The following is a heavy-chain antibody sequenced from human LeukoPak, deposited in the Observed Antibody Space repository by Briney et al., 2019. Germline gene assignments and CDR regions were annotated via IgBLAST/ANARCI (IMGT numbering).Heavy chain of an antibody. J-gene: IGHJ4*02. CDR1: GFTVSSNY. CDR2: ISATGGST. V-gene: IGHV3-23*01. Sequence: SGGSLRLSCAASGFTVSSNYMSWVRQAPGKGLEWVSTISATGGSTYYADSVKGRFTISRDNSKDTLYLQMNSLRAEDTAVYYCAKGGYSSGWRNYFDYWGQGTLVTVSS. CDR3: AKGGYSSGWRNYFDY. D-gene: IGHD6-19*01.